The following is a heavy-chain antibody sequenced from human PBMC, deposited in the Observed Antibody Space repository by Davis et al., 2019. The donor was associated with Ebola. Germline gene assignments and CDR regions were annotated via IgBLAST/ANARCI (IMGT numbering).Heavy chain of an antibody. V-gene: IGHV4-39*01. CDR1: GAAMSSTSHH. D-gene: IGHD3-10*01. J-gene: IGHJ5*02. CDR2: VYYSGQT. Sequence: MPSETLSLTCAVSGAAMSSTSHHWSWIRLPPGKGLEYVGSVYYSGQTYYNPSLKSRATVSADSSTNQFFLRLTSVTAADTALYYCATRGVSWFDRWGQGTLVTVSS. CDR3: ATRGVSWFDR.